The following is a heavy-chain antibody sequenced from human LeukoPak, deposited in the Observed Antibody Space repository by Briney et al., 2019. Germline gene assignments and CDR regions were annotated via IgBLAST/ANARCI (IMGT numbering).Heavy chain of an antibody. CDR1: GFTFSSYA. J-gene: IGHJ6*03. V-gene: IGHV3-30*04. CDR2: ISYDGSNK. D-gene: IGHD2-2*01. CDR3: AREVSSTSYYYMDV. Sequence: GGSLRLSCAASGFTFSSYAMHWVRQAPGKGLEWVAVISYDGSNKYYADSVKGRFTISRDNSKNTLYLQMSSLRAEDTAVYYCAREVSSTSYYYMDVWGKGTTVTVSS.